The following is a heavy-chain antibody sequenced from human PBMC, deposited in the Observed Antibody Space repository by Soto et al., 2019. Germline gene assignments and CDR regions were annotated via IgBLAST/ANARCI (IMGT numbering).Heavy chain of an antibody. CDR1: GYKFIGYF. D-gene: IGHD2-15*01. J-gene: IGHJ4*02. V-gene: IGHV1-2*02. CDR2: INANSGGR. Sequence: AGVKVSCKASGYKFIGYFIHWVRQAPGQGAEWMGWINANSGGRMDAEKFQGRDTKTRDASSREVYLELSGQTTDDTAVNYCARDTPPLHSQRFEHWGQGTLVTVSS. CDR3: ARDTPPLHSQRFEH.